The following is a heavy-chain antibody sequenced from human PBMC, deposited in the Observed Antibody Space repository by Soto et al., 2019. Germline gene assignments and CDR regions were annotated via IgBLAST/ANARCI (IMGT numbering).Heavy chain of an antibody. CDR3: ARDSSQSCYPGYCFEF. Sequence: SETVSLTCTVSFGSMSRHYWSCIRQSAWKGLEWIVFVFHSGGTSYNPSLESRVTISVETSTNQVSLKLSSVTAEDTAIYYCARDSSQSCYPGYCFEFWGQGATVTFSS. CDR1: FGSMSRHY. D-gene: IGHD2-15*01. V-gene: IGHV4-59*11. CDR2: VFHSGGT. J-gene: IGHJ4*02.